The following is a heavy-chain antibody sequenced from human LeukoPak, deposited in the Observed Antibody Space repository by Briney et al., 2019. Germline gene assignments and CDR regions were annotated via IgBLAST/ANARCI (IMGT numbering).Heavy chain of an antibody. J-gene: IGHJ4*02. CDR3: ARSPYGGHGD. V-gene: IGHV3-7*01. D-gene: IGHD4/OR15-4a*01. Sequence: GGSLRLSCAASGFTFNTYWMSWVRQAPGKGLEWVANIKPDGSEKYYVDSVKGRFTISRDNAKNSLYLQMNSLRAEDTAVYYCARSPYGGHGDWGQGTLVTVSS. CDR1: GFTFNTYW. CDR2: IKPDGSEK.